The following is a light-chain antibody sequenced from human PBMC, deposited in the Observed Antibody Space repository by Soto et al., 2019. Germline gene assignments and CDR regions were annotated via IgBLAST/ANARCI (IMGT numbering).Light chain of an antibody. CDR3: SSYTSSATLI. CDR1: SSDIGVYHY. Sequence: QSFLAQPASVSGSPGQSITISCTGTSSDIGVYHYVSWFQQHPGKAPKLIIYEVSYRPSGISNRFSGSQSDNTASLTISGLQAEDEADYYCSSYTSSATLIFGGGTKVTVL. CDR2: EVS. V-gene: IGLV2-14*01. J-gene: IGLJ2*01.